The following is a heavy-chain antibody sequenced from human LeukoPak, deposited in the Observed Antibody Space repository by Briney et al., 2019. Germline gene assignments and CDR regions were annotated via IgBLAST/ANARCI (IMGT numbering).Heavy chain of an antibody. Sequence: PSQTLSLTCTVSGGSISSGGYYWSWIRQHPGTGLEWIGYIYYSGSTYYNPSLKSRVTISVDTSKNQFSLKLSSVTAADTAVYYCAREGVEMATTIFDYWGQGTLVTVSS. CDR2: IYYSGST. J-gene: IGHJ4*02. D-gene: IGHD5-24*01. CDR1: GGSISSGGYY. CDR3: AREGVEMATTIFDY. V-gene: IGHV4-31*03.